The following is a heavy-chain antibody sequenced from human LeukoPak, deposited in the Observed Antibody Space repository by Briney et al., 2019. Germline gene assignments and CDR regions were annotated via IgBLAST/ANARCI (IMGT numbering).Heavy chain of an antibody. CDR1: GFTFSSYA. V-gene: IGHV3-23*01. CDR3: ARELYRDGYNRPYYFDY. CDR2: ISGSGGNT. D-gene: IGHD5-24*01. Sequence: PGGSLRLSCAASGFTFSSYAMSWVRRAPGKGLEWVSGISGSGGNTYYADSVKGRFTISRDNAKNSLYLQMNSLRAEDTAVYYCARELYRDGYNRPYYFDYWGQGTLVTVSS. J-gene: IGHJ4*02.